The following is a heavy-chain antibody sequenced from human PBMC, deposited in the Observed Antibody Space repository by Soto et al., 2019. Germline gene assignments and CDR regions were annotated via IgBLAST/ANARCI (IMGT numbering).Heavy chain of an antibody. V-gene: IGHV4-38-2*02. D-gene: IGHD3-10*02. J-gene: IGHJ4*02. CDR3: AREAYDRADY. CDR2: IYHSGTS. CDR1: GYSISSGYH. Sequence: SETLSLTCDVSGYSISSGYHWGWNRQPPGKGLEWIGSIYHSGTSYYNPSLMSRVSISVDTSKNQFSLKVTSVTAADTAVYYCAREAYDRADYWGQGTQVTVSA.